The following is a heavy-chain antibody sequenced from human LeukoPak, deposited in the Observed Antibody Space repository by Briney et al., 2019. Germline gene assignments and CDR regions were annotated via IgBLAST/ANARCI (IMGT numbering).Heavy chain of an antibody. CDR3: ARYYLQWLARSTNWFDP. CDR1: GGSFSGYY. CDR2: INHSGST. V-gene: IGHV4-34*01. Sequence: SETLSLTYAVDGGSFSGYYWSWIREPPGKGLEWIGEINHSGSTNYNPSLKSRVTISVDTSKNQFSLKLSSVTAADTAVYYCARYYLQWLARSTNWFDPWGQGTLVTVSS. D-gene: IGHD6-19*01. J-gene: IGHJ5*02.